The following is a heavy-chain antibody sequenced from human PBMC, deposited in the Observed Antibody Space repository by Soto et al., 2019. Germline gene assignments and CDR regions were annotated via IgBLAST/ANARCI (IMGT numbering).Heavy chain of an antibody. Sequence: QVQLVQSGAEVKKPGSSVNVSCKASGGTFSTYDVSWVRQAPGLGLEWMGGINPIFGTPNYARNFQGRITITADRSTSTAYMELSSLRSEDTAFYYCATVATTARFFDVWGRGTLITVSS. CDR1: GGTFSTYD. J-gene: IGHJ2*01. CDR2: INPIFGTP. CDR3: ATVATTARFFDV. V-gene: IGHV1-69*06. D-gene: IGHD1-1*01.